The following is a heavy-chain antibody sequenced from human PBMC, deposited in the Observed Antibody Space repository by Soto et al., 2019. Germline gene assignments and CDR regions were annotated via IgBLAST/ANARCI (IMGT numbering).Heavy chain of an antibody. J-gene: IGHJ4*02. V-gene: IGHV1-18*01. CDR2: ISAYNANT. CDR3: ARDPPAPDY. Sequence: QVQLVQSGAEVKKPGASVKVSCKASGYTFASYTISWMRQAPGQGLEWKGWISAYNANTNYAQKLQCRATMTTDPSTSTAYMELRSLRSDDTAVYGSARDPPAPDYWGQGPLVTVSS. CDR1: GYTFASYT.